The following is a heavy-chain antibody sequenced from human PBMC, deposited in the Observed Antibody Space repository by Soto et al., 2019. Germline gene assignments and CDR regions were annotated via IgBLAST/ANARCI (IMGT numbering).Heavy chain of an antibody. CDR3: ARDQWTLDHSRGWYGD. CDR1: GYSFISYG. Sequence: QVQLVQSGGEVKQPGASVKVSCKASGYSFISYGIIWVRQAPGQGLEWMGWISGYNGNTKYAQKLQGRVTMTTDTSTSTVYMELRSLRSDDTAVYYCARDQWTLDHSRGWYGDGGQGTLVAFSS. CDR2: ISGYNGNT. J-gene: IGHJ4*02. D-gene: IGHD6-19*01. V-gene: IGHV1-18*04.